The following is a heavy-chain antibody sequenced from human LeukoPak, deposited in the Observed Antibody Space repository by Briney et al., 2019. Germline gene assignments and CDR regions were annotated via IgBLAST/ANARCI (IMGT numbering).Heavy chain of an antibody. J-gene: IGHJ4*02. V-gene: IGHV4-39*01. CDR2: IYYSGST. CDR1: GGSISSSSYY. Sequence: SETLSLTXTVSGGSISSSSYYWGWIRQPPGKGLDWIGSIYYSGSTYYNPSLKSRVTISVDTSKNQFSLKLSSVTAADTAVYYCARLSYSSGWPEFDYWGQGTLVTVSS. CDR3: ARLSYSSGWPEFDY. D-gene: IGHD6-19*01.